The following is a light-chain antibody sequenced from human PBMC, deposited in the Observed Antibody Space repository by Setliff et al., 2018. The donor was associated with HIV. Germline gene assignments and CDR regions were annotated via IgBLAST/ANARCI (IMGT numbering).Light chain of an antibody. V-gene: IGLV2-14*01. Sequence: QSALTQPASVSGSPGQSITTSCTGSSNDVGGYNYVSWYQQRPGKAPKLMISEVSNRPSGVSNRFSGSKSGNTASLTISGLQAEDEADYYCSSYTSGSTRVFGTGTKVTVL. CDR2: EVS. J-gene: IGLJ1*01. CDR3: SSYTSGSTRV. CDR1: SNDVGGYNY.